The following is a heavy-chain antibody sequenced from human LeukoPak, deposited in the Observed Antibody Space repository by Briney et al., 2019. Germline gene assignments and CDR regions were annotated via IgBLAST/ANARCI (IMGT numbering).Heavy chain of an antibody. J-gene: IGHJ5*02. CDR2: IYHSGST. D-gene: IGHD4-17*01. CDR1: GGSISSGGYS. V-gene: IGHV4-30-2*01. Sequence: SQTLSLTCAVSGGSISSGGYSWSWIRQPPGKGLEWIGYIYHSGSTYYNPSLKSRVTISVDRSKNQFSLKLSSVTAADTAVYYCARPSRGDSGYNWFDPWGQGTLVTVSS. CDR3: ARPSRGDSGYNWFDP.